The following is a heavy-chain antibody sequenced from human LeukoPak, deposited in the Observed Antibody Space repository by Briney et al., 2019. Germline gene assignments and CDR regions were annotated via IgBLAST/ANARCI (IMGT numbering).Heavy chain of an antibody. CDR2: IYYSEST. CDR1: GDSIGSADYY. Sequence: SETLSLTCTVSGDSIGSADYYWTWIRQPPGKGLEWIGNIYYSESTSYKSSLKSLVTMSLDTSKNQFSLKLSSVTAADTAVYYCARDPAPNYYDNRGYYLDYWGQGILVTVSS. CDR3: ARDPAPNYYDNRGYYLDY. D-gene: IGHD3-22*01. V-gene: IGHV4-30-4*01. J-gene: IGHJ4*02.